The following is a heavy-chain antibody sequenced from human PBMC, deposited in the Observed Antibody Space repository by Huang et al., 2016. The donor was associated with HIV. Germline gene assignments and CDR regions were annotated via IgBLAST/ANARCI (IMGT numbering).Heavy chain of an antibody. V-gene: IGHV3-74*01. Sequence: EVQLVESGGGLVQPGGSLRLSCAASGFTFSSYWMHWVRQAPGKGLVWVSRSNRDGRSSGYAEAVKGRFTISRENAKNTLYLQMNSLRAEDTAVYYCVRDPRIQSWLNYFDYWGQGTLVSVSS. J-gene: IGHJ4*02. D-gene: IGHD3-22*01. CDR2: SNRDGRSS. CDR1: GFTFSSYW. CDR3: VRDPRIQSWLNYFDY.